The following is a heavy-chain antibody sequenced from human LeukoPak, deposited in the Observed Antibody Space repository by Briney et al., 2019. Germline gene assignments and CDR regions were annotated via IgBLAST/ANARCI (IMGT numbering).Heavy chain of an antibody. J-gene: IGHJ4*02. D-gene: IGHD3-10*01. CDR1: GGSISTYTYY. CDR3: AGLRVRGSGSYLPFDY. Sequence: SETLSLTCTVSGGSISTYTYYWGWIRQPPGKGLEWIGSVYYSGGTFYNPSLKSRVTISVDTSKSHFSLKLSSVTAADTAVYYCAGLRVRGSGSYLPFDYWGQGTLVTVSS. CDR2: VYYSGGT. V-gene: IGHV4-39*01.